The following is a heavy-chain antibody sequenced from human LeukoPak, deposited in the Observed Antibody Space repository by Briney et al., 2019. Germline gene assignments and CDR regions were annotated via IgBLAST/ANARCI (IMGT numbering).Heavy chain of an antibody. Sequence: ASVKVSCKASGYTFTSYAMHWVRQAPGQRLEWMGWINAGNGNTKYSQKFQGRVTITRDTSASTAYMELSSLRSEDTAVYYCARDKEPTGIAAAGRRYFDYWGQGTLVTVSS. D-gene: IGHD6-13*01. CDR1: GYTFTSYA. CDR2: INAGNGNT. J-gene: IGHJ4*02. CDR3: ARDKEPTGIAAAGRRYFDY. V-gene: IGHV1-3*01.